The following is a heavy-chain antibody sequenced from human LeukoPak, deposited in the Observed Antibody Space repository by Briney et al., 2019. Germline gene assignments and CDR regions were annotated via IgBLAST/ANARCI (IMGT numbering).Heavy chain of an antibody. CDR2: INSNSGDT. Sequence: ASVKVSCKASGYTFTAYYIHWVRQAPGQGLEWMGRINSNSGDTNYAQEFQGRVTMTRDTSITTAQMELSGLKSDDTAVYYCARDLIPGIAAAATDALDIWGQGTMVTVSS. D-gene: IGHD6-13*01. J-gene: IGHJ3*02. CDR1: GYTFTAYY. CDR3: ARDLIPGIAAAATDALDI. V-gene: IGHV1-2*06.